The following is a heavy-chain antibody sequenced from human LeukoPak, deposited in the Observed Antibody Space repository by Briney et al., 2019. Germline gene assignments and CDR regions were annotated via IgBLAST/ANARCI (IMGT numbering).Heavy chain of an antibody. CDR3: ARASVDYDFWSGYQRDYFDY. Sequence: TGGSLRLSCAASGFTFSSYAMPWVRQAPGKGLEWVAVISYDGSNKYYADSVKGRFTISRDNSKNTLYLQMNSLRAEDTAVYYCARASVDYDFWSGYQRDYFDYWGQGTLVTVSS. CDR2: ISYDGSNK. V-gene: IGHV3-30-3*01. J-gene: IGHJ4*02. CDR1: GFTFSSYA. D-gene: IGHD3-3*01.